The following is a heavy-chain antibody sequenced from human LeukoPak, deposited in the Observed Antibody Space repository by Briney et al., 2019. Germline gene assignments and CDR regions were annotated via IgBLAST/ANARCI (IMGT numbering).Heavy chain of an antibody. CDR2: INWDGSGT. CDR1: GLVFDDYS. D-gene: IGHD3-22*01. Sequence: GGSLRLSCAASGLVFDDYSMHWVRQTQGKGLEWISAINWDGSGTYYAESLKGRFTISRDNGDSTLYLQMNNLRTDDTALYYCASEGGYKGPFDYWGRGTLVTVSS. V-gene: IGHV3-43*01. CDR3: ASEGGYKGPFDY. J-gene: IGHJ4*02.